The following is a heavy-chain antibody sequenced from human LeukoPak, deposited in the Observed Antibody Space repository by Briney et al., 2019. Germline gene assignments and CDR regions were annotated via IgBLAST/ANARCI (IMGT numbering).Heavy chain of an antibody. CDR1: RFTFRSYS. Sequence: GGSLRLSCAASRFTFRSYSMNWVRQAPGKGLEWVSSISSSSSYIYYADSVKGRFTISRDNAKNSLYLQMNSLGAEDTAVYYCAREGTYSAYGNDYWGQGTLVTVSS. D-gene: IGHD5-12*01. CDR2: ISSSSSYI. V-gene: IGHV3-21*01. J-gene: IGHJ4*02. CDR3: AREGTYSAYGNDY.